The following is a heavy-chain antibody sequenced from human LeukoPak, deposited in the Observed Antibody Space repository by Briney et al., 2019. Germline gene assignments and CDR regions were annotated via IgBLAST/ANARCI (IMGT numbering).Heavy chain of an antibody. V-gene: IGHV3-48*04. CDR2: IRGSGIGSGSGM. D-gene: IGHD7-27*01. Sequence: PGGSLRLSCAASGFIFSDYSMNWVRQAPGKGLEWVSNIRGSGIGSGSGMYYADSVKGRFTISRDDAKNSLYLQMSSLRAEDTAFYYCARDNNWGFDYWGQGALVTVSS. CDR3: ARDNNWGFDY. J-gene: IGHJ4*02. CDR1: GFIFSDYS.